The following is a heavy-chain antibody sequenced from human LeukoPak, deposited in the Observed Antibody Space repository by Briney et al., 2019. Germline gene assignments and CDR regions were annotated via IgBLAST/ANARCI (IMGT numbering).Heavy chain of an antibody. CDR3: AREERAGSRWYFRY. CDR1: GFTFSDYY. D-gene: IGHD6-13*01. Sequence: GGSLRLSCAASGFTFSDYYMSWIRQAPGKGLEWVSYISSSGSTIYYAESVKGRFTISRDNAKNSLYLQMNSLRAEDTAVYYCAREERAGSRWYFRYWGQGTLVTVSS. V-gene: IGHV3-11*01. J-gene: IGHJ4*02. CDR2: ISSSGSTI.